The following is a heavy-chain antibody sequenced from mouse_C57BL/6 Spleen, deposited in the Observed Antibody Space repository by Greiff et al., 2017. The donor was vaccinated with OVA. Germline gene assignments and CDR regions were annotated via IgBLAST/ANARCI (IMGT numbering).Heavy chain of an antibody. CDR3: ARVGSYYFDY. CDR1: GYTFTSYG. V-gene: IGHV1-81*01. D-gene: IGHD4-1*01. J-gene: IGHJ2*01. Sequence: VQLQQSGAELARPGASVKLSCKASGYTFTSYGISWVKQRTGQGLEWIGAIYPRSGNTYYNEKFKGKATLTADKSSSTAYMELRSLTSEDSAVYFCARVGSYYFDYWGQGTTLTVSS. CDR2: IYPRSGNT.